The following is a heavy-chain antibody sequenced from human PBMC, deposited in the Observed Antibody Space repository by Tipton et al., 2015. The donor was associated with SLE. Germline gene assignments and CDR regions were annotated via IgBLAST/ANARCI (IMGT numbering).Heavy chain of an antibody. Sequence: SLRLSCAVSGASITSSDWWGWVRQPPGKGLEYIGEIHHRGSTNYKSSLRGRVTISVDKSKNQFSLKLTSVTAADTAVYYCARGGVGGYDYFDYWGQGALVTVSS. V-gene: IGHV4-4*02. CDR3: ARGGVGGYDYFDY. D-gene: IGHD5-12*01. CDR2: IHHRGST. J-gene: IGHJ4*02. CDR1: GASITSSDW.